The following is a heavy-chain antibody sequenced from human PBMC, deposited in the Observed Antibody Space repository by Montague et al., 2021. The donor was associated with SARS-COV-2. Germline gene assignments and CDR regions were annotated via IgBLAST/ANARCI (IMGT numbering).Heavy chain of an antibody. CDR1: GGSFSDYH. CDR2: INYGGST. J-gene: IGHJ4*02. CDR3: ARAAPGY. Sequence: SETLSLTCAVYGGSFSDYHWTWIRQSPGGGLEWIGQINYGGSTNYNPSLRSRVTISIDTSKNQFSLQLTSVTAADTAVYYCARAAPGYWGQGTLVTVSS. V-gene: IGHV4-34*01. D-gene: IGHD1-1*01.